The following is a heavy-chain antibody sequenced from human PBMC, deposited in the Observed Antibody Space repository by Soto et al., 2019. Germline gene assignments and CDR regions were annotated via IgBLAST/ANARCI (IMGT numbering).Heavy chain of an antibody. D-gene: IGHD1-20*01. CDR1: GFTVRSSF. J-gene: IGHJ4*02. V-gene: IGHV3-53*01. CDR2: IYRGGET. Sequence: EVQVVESGGGLTQPGGSLRLSCAASGFTVRSSFMTWVRQAPGKGLEWVSGIYRGGETYYADYVKGRFTISRDTSRNTVFLQMNCLTVEDTAVYYCARDGITGGTFSQSPLFGEDWGQGTLVTVSS. CDR3: ARDGITGGTFSQSPLFGED.